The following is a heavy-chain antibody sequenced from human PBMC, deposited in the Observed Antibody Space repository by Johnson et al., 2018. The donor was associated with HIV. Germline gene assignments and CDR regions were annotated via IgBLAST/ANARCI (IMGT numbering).Heavy chain of an antibody. CDR1: GFTFSNAW. V-gene: IGHV3-7*01. Sequence: VQLVESGGGLVKPGGSLRLSCAASGFTFSNAWMSWVRQAPGKGLEWVANIKQDGSEKYYVDSVKGRFTISRDNAKNSLYLQMNSLRAEDTAVYYCARDFKDSSSWYGAFDIWGQGTMVTVSS. CDR2: IKQDGSEK. D-gene: IGHD6-13*01. CDR3: ARDFKDSSSWYGAFDI. J-gene: IGHJ3*02.